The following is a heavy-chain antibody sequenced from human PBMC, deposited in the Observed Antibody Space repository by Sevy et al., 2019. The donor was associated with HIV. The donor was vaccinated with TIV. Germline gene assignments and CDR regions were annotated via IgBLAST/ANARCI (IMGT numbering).Heavy chain of an antibody. V-gene: IGHV3-53*01. CDR3: ARGLRFLEWLDAFDI. Sequence: GGSLRLSCAASGLTVSSNYMSWVRQAPGKGLEWVSVIYSGGSTYYADSVKGRFTISRDNSKNTLYLQMNSLRAEDTAVYYCARGLRFLEWLDAFDIWGQGTMVTVSS. CDR2: IYSGGST. D-gene: IGHD3-3*01. CDR1: GLTVSSNY. J-gene: IGHJ3*02.